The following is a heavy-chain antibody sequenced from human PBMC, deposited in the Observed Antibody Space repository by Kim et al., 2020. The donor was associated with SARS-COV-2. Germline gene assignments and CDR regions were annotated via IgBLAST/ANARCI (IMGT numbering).Heavy chain of an antibody. D-gene: IGHD2-21*02. CDR2: INPNSGGT. CDR1: GYTFTGYY. V-gene: IGHV1-2*02. J-gene: IGHJ4*02. Sequence: ASVKVSCKASGYTFTGYYMHWVRQAPGQGLEWMGWINPNSGGTNYAQKFQGRVTMTRDTSISTAYMELSRLRSDDTAVYYCARDGGNCGGDCYSFDYWGQGTLVTVSS. CDR3: ARDGGNCGGDCYSFDY.